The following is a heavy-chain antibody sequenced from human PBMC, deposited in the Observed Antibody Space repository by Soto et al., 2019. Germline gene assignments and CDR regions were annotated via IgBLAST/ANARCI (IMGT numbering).Heavy chain of an antibody. CDR3: ARDYGDLHYFDY. D-gene: IGHD4-17*01. V-gene: IGHV4-39*02. J-gene: IGHJ4*02. CDR1: AGSISSSSYY. Sequence: PSETLSLTCSVSAGSISSSSYYWGWIRQPPGKGLEWIGSIYYSGTTYYNPSLKNRVTMSVDTSKSQFSLQLSSVTAADTAVYYCARDYGDLHYFDYWGQGTLVTVSS. CDR2: IYYSGTT.